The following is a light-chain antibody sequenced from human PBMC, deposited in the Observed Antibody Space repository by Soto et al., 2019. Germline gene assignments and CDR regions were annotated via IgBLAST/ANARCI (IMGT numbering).Light chain of an antibody. CDR2: GAS. V-gene: IGKV3-20*01. CDR1: QSVSNNY. J-gene: IGKJ1*01. CDR3: QQYGSSGT. Sequence: EIVLTQSPGTTSASPGKRASLCCXASQSVSNNYLAWYQQKPGQAPRLLIYGASNRATGIPDRFSGSGSGTDFTLTISRLEPEDFAVYYCQQYGSSGTFGQGTKVDIK.